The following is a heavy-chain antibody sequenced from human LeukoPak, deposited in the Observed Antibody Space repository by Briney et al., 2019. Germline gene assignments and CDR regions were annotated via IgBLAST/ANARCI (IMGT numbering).Heavy chain of an antibody. CDR1: GFTFGDYA. J-gene: IGHJ4*02. D-gene: IGHD1-7*01. V-gene: IGHV4-34*01. Sequence: GSLRLSCTASGFTFGDYAMSWFRQPPGKGLEWIGEINHSGSTNYNPSLKSRVTISVDTSKNQFSLKLSSVTAADTAVYYCARGKELELRAFDYWGQGTLVTVSS. CDR3: ARGKELELRAFDY. CDR2: INHSGST.